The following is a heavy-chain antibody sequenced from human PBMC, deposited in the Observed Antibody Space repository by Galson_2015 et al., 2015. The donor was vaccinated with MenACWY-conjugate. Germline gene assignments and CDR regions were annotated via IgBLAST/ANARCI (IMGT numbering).Heavy chain of an antibody. CDR1: GFTFSGSA. V-gene: IGHV3-73*01. D-gene: IGHD3-16*02. J-gene: IGHJ6*02. Sequence: SLRLSCAASGFTFSGSAMHWVRQASRKGLEWVGHIRSKANSYATAYAASVKGRFTISRDDSKNTAYLQMNSLETEDTAVYYCTTLFTFGGVIVSDVWGQGTTVTVSS. CDR2: IRSKANSYAT. CDR3: TTLFTFGGVIVSDV.